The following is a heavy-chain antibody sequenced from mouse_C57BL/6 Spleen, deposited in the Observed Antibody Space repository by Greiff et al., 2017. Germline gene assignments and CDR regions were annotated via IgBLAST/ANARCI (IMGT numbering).Heavy chain of an antibody. J-gene: IGHJ3*01. CDR1: GYSFTGYF. D-gene: IGHD2-4*01. CDR2: INPYNGDT. V-gene: IGHV1-20*01. CDR3: ARRDDNDGFAY. Sequence: EVQLQQSGPELVKPGDSVKISCKASGYSFTGYFMNWVMQSHGKSLEWIGRINPYNGDTFYDQKFKGKATLTVDKSSSTAYMQLRSLTSEDSAVYYCARRDDNDGFAYWGQGTLVTVSA.